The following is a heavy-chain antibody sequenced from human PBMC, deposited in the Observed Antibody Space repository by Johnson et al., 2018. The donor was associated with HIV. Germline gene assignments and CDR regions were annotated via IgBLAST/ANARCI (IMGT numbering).Heavy chain of an antibody. CDR2: IYSGGRT. J-gene: IGHJ3*02. Sequence: VQLVESGGGLVQPGGSLRLSCAASGFTVSSNYMSWVRQAPGKGLEWVSVIYSGGRTYYADSVKGRFTISSDNSKHTLYLQMNSLRAEDTAVYYCASHVGSSVGSAFDIWGQGTMVTVSS. CDR1: GFTVSSNY. CDR3: ASHVGSSVGSAFDI. D-gene: IGHD6-6*01. V-gene: IGHV3-66*02.